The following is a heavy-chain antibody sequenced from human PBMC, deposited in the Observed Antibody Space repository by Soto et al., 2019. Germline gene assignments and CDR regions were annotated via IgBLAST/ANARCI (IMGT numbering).Heavy chain of an antibody. D-gene: IGHD3-10*01. J-gene: IGHJ5*02. CDR1: GGSISSSNW. CDR3: AREGQPGWFGELSSTRLFDP. V-gene: IGHV4-4*02. Sequence: PSETLSLTCAVSGGSISSSNWWSWVRQPPGKGLDWIGEIYHSGSTNYNPSLKSRVTISVDKSKNQFSLKLSSVTAADTAVYYCAREGQPGWFGELSSTRLFDPRGQGSLVTVSS. CDR2: IYHSGST.